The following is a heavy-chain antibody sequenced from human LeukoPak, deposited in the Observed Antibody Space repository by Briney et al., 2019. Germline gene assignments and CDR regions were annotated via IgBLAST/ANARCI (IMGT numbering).Heavy chain of an antibody. J-gene: IGHJ3*02. Sequence: PSGTLSLTCTVSGGSISSYYWSWIRQPPGKGLEWIGYIYYSGSTSYNPSLKSRVTISVDTSKNQFSLKLSSVTAADTAVYYCARLAYDSSGRDAFDIWGQGTMVTVSS. V-gene: IGHV4-59*08. CDR3: ARLAYDSSGRDAFDI. D-gene: IGHD3-22*01. CDR1: GGSISSYY. CDR2: IYYSGST.